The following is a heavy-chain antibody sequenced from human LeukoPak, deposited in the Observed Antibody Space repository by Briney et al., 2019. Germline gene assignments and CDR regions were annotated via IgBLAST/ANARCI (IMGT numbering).Heavy chain of an antibody. CDR2: IYHSGST. CDR1: GGSISSSNW. V-gene: IGHV4-4*02. Sequence: SGTLSLTCAVSGGSISSSNWWSWVRQPPGKGLEWIGEIYHSGSTNYNPSLKSRVTISVDKSKNQFSLKLSSVTAADTAVYYCVGDGYNFGYFDTWGQGPLVTVSS. J-gene: IGHJ4*02. CDR3: VGDGYNFGYFDT. D-gene: IGHD5-24*01.